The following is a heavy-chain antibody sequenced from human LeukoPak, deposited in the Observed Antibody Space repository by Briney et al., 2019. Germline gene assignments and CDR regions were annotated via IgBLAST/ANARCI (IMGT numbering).Heavy chain of an antibody. J-gene: IGHJ5*02. Sequence: GGSLRLSCAASGFTFSSYSMNWVRQAPGKGLEWVSAISGSGGSTYYADSVKGRFTISRDNSKNTLYLQMNSLRAEDTAVYYCAKSEYYYGSGSYPNWFDPWGQGTLVTVSS. CDR3: AKSEYYYGSGSYPNWFDP. D-gene: IGHD3-10*01. CDR2: ISGSGGST. V-gene: IGHV3-23*01. CDR1: GFTFSSYS.